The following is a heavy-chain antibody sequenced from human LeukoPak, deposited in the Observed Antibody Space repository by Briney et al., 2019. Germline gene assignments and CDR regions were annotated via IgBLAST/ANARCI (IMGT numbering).Heavy chain of an antibody. CDR1: GFTFSDYY. CDR3: ARGEGLWMKQWFGDHMALL. CDR2: ISSSGSTI. V-gene: IGHV3-11*04. J-gene: IGHJ4*02. Sequence: PGGSLRLSCAASGFTFSDYYMSWIRQAPGKGLEWVSYISSSGSTIYYADSVKGRFTISRDNAKNSLYLQMNSLRAEDTAVYYCARGEGLWMKQWFGDHMALLWGQGTLVTVSS. D-gene: IGHD3-10*01.